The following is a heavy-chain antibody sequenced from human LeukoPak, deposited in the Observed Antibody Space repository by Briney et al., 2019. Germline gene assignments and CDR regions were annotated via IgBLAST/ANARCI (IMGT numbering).Heavy chain of an antibody. Sequence: ASLKVSCTASGGTFSSYAISWVRQAPGQGLEWMGGIIPIFGTANYAQKFQGRVTITADKSTSTAYMELSSLRSEDTAVYYCARVDGSGGMDVWGKGTTVTVS. V-gene: IGHV1-69*06. J-gene: IGHJ6*04. D-gene: IGHD3-10*01. CDR2: IIPIFGTA. CDR3: ARVDGSGGMDV. CDR1: GGTFSSYA.